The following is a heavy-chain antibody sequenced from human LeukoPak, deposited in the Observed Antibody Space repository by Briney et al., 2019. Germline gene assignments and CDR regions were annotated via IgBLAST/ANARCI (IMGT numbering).Heavy chain of an antibody. J-gene: IGHJ4*02. Sequence: GGSLRLSCAASGFTFSSYSMSWVRQAPGKGLEWVSYISVGSTYIYYADSVKGRFTISRDDAKNSLFLQMNSLRVEDTAVYYCARVPLTWIQLWLGFSFDYWGQGTLVTVSS. CDR3: ARVPLTWIQLWLGFSFDY. CDR1: GFTFSSYS. D-gene: IGHD5-18*01. CDR2: ISVGSTYI. V-gene: IGHV3-21*01.